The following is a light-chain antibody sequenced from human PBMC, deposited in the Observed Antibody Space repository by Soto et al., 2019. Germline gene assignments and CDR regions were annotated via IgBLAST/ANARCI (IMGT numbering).Light chain of an antibody. CDR1: SSNIETNT. V-gene: IGLV1-44*01. CDR2: NNN. CDR3: ATWDDSLNGWV. Sequence: QPVLTQPPSASGTPGQRVTISFSGSSSNIETNTANWFQQLPGTAPKLLIYNNNQRPSGVPDRFAGSKSGTSASLGISGLQSEDEADYYCATWDDSLNGWVFGGGTKVTVL. J-gene: IGLJ3*02.